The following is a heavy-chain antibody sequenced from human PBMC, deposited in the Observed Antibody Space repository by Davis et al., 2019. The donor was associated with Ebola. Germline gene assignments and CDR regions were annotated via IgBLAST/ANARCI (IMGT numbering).Heavy chain of an antibody. V-gene: IGHV1-3*01. J-gene: IGHJ5*02. D-gene: IGHD3-10*01. CDR2: INAGNGNT. CDR1: GYTFTSYA. Sequence: ASVKVSCKASGYTFTSYAMHWVRQAPGQRLEWMGWINAGNGNTKYSQKFQGRVTITRDTSASTAYMELSSLRSEDTAVYYCAALTYYYGSGSYYIGSWFDPWGQGTLVTVSS. CDR3: AALTYYYGSGSYYIGSWFDP.